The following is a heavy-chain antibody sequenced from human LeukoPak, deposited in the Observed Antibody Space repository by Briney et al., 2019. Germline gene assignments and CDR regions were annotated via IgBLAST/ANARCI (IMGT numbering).Heavy chain of an antibody. D-gene: IGHD4-23*01. Sequence: GGSLRLSCVVSGLSISHYWMTWVRQAPGKGLEWVAYINIGGSEKNYLDSVKGRFTISRDNAKNSLYLQMNNLRAEDTAVYFCARDYGGNPYWGQGTLVTVSS. J-gene: IGHJ4*02. CDR1: GLSISHYW. V-gene: IGHV3-7*03. CDR2: INIGGSEK. CDR3: ARDYGGNPY.